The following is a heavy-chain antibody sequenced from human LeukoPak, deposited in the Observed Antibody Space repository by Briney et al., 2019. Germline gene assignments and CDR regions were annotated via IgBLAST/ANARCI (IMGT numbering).Heavy chain of an antibody. V-gene: IGHV4-59*08. Sequence: SETLSLTCTVSGGSISTYYWSWIRKPPGKGLEWIGHIYNSGSTNYSPSLKSRVTISIDTSKNQFSLTLSSVTAADTAVYYCARGRDSRGYQFKGFDYWGQGTLVAVSS. J-gene: IGHJ4*02. D-gene: IGHD3-22*01. CDR2: IYNSGST. CDR1: GGSISTYY. CDR3: ARGRDSRGYQFKGFDY.